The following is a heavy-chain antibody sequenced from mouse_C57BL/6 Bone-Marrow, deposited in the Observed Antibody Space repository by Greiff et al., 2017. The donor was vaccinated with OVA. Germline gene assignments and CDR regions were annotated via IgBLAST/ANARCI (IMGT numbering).Heavy chain of an antibody. Sequence: EVQRVESGGGLVQSGRSLRLSCATSGFTFSDFYMEWVRQAPGKGLEWIAASRNKANDYTTEYSASVKGRFIVSRDTSQSILYLQMNALRAEDTAIYYCARDASMDYWGQGTSVTVSS. V-gene: IGHV7-1*01. J-gene: IGHJ4*01. CDR3: ARDASMDY. CDR1: GFTFSDFY. CDR2: SRNKANDYTT.